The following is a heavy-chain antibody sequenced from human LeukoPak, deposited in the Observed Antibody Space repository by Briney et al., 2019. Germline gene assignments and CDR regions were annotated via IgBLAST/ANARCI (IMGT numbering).Heavy chain of an antibody. Sequence: SETLSLTCAVYGGSFSGYYWSWIRQPPGKGLEWIGEINHSGSTNYNPSLKSRVTISVDTSKNQFSLKLSSVPAADTAVYYCARERLQPYDYIWGSYRYTGHDAFDIWGQGTMVTVSS. V-gene: IGHV4-34*01. D-gene: IGHD3-16*02. CDR3: ARERLQPYDYIWGSYRYTGHDAFDI. J-gene: IGHJ3*02. CDR2: INHSGST. CDR1: GGSFSGYY.